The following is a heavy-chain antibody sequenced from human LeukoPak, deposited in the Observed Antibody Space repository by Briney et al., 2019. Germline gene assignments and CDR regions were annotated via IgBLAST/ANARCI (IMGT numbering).Heavy chain of an antibody. CDR1: GFIFSTYA. D-gene: IGHD4-17*01. Sequence: PGGSLRLSCAASGFIFSTYAMTWVRQAPGKGLEWVAVISYDGSNKYYADSVKGRFTISRDNSKNTLYLQMNSLRAEDTAVYYCAKVSPTVTPLQDYYFDYWGQGTLVTVSS. CDR3: AKVSPTVTPLQDYYFDY. V-gene: IGHV3-30*18. J-gene: IGHJ4*02. CDR2: ISYDGSNK.